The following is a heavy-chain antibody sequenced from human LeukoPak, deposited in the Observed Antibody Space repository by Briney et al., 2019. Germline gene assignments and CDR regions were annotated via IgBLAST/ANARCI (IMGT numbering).Heavy chain of an antibody. CDR3: ARSSRELRPWYFDL. CDR2: IGTAGYT. Sequence: PGGSLRLSCAASGFTFSSYDMHWVRQATGKGLEWVSAIGTAGYTYYPVSLKGRLTISTENAKNSLYLQMNSLRAGDTAVYYCARSSRELRPWYFDLWGRGTLVTVPS. CDR1: GFTFSSYD. V-gene: IGHV3-13*01. D-gene: IGHD3-10*01. J-gene: IGHJ2*01.